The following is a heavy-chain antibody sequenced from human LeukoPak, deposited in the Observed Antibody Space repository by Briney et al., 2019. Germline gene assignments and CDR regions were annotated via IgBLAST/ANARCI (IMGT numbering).Heavy chain of an antibody. J-gene: IGHJ4*02. Sequence: ASVRVSCKASGYTFTGYYMHWVRQAPGQGLEWMGWINPNSGGTNYAQKFQGRGTMTRDTSISTAYMELSRLRSDDTAVYYCARPIYCSGGSCYPEVFDYWGQGTLVTVSS. CDR1: GYTFTGYY. CDR2: INPNSGGT. D-gene: IGHD2-15*01. CDR3: ARPIYCSGGSCYPEVFDY. V-gene: IGHV1-2*02.